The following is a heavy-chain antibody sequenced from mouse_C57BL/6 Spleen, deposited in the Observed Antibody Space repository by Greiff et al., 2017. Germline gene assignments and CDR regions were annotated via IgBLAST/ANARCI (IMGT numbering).Heavy chain of an antibody. V-gene: IGHV1-64*01. CDR2: IHPNSGST. Sequence: QVQLQQPGAELVKPGASVKLSCKASGYTFTSYWMHWVKQRPGQGLEWIGMIHPNSGSTNYNEKFKSKATLTVDKSSSTAYMQLSSLTSEDSAVYYWARITTVVATSDYWGQGTTLTVSS. CDR1: GYTFTSYW. J-gene: IGHJ2*01. D-gene: IGHD1-1*01. CDR3: ARITTVVATSDY.